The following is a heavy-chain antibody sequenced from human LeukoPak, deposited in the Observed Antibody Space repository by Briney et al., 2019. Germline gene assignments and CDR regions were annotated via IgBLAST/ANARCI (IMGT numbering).Heavy chain of an antibody. V-gene: IGHV4-59*12. CDR2: IYYSGST. Sequence: MPSETLSLTCTVSGGSISSYYWSWIRQPPGKGLEWIGYIYYSGSTNYNPSLKSRVTMSVDTSKNQFSLKLSSVTAADTAVYYCARDGAHFGPPFDPWGQGTLVTVSS. CDR1: GGSISSYY. D-gene: IGHD3-3*01. J-gene: IGHJ5*02. CDR3: ARDGAHFGPPFDP.